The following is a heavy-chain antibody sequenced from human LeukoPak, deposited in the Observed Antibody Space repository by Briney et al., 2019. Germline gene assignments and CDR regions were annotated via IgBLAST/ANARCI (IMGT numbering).Heavy chain of an antibody. D-gene: IGHD2/OR15-2a*01. Sequence: ASVKVSCKASRYTFTSYAINWVGQAPGQGLEWMGWINPNSGGTNYAQKLHSRVTMTRDTSISTAYMELSTLRSDDTAVYYCARDLSRFSEGDYYFDYWGQGGLVAVSP. J-gene: IGHJ4*02. CDR3: ARDLSRFSEGDYYFDY. V-gene: IGHV1-2*02. CDR2: INPNSGGT. CDR1: RYTFTSYA.